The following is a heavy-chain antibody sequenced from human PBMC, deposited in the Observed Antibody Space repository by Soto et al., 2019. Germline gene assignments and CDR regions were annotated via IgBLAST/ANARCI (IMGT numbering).Heavy chain of an antibody. CDR3: ARDTAVVAALDYYGMDV. CDR2: IYYSGST. CDR1: GGSISSYY. J-gene: IGHJ6*02. Sequence: QVQLQESGPGLVKPSETLSLTCTVSGGSISSYYWSWIRQPPGKGLEWIGYIYYSGSTNYNPSLKSRVTISVDTSKTQFSLKLSSVTAADTAVYYCARDTAVVAALDYYGMDVWGQGTTVTVSS. D-gene: IGHD2-15*01. V-gene: IGHV4-59*01.